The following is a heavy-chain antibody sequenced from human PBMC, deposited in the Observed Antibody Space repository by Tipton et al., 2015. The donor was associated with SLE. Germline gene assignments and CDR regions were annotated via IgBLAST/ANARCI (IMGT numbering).Heavy chain of an antibody. V-gene: IGHV4-38-2*01. D-gene: IGHD6-6*01. CDR3: ARVNRAARHYYFDY. Sequence: TLSLTCAVSGYSISSGYYWGWIRQPPGKGLEWIGSIYHSGSTYYNPSLKSRVTISVDTSKNQFSLKLSSVTAADTAVYYCARVNRAARHYYFDYWGQGTLVTVSS. CDR1: GYSISSGYY. J-gene: IGHJ4*02. CDR2: IYHSGST.